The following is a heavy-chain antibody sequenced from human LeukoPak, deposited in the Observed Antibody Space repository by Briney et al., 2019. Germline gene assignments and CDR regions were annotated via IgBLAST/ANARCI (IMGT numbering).Heavy chain of an antibody. D-gene: IGHD3-22*01. CDR3: AREGEPDSSGGDWYFDL. V-gene: IGHV1-2*04. J-gene: IGHJ2*01. Sequence: GASVKVSCKASGYTFTGYYMHWVRQAPGQGLEWMGWIDPNSGGTNYAQKFQGWVTMTRDTSISTAYMELSRLRSDDTAVYYCAREGEPDSSGGDWYFDLWGRGTLVTVSS. CDR2: IDPNSGGT. CDR1: GYTFTGYY.